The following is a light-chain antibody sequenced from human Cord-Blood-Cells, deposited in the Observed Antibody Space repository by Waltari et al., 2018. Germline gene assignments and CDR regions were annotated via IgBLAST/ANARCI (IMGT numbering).Light chain of an antibody. J-gene: IGKJ4*01. CDR1: QGISNY. CDR3: QKYNSAPLT. Sequence: DIQMTQSPSSLSASVGDRVNIPCRASQGISNYLDWDQQKPGKVPNLLIYAASTLQSGVPSRFSCSGSGTDFTLTISSLQPEDVATYYCQKYNSAPLTFGGGTKVEIK. CDR2: AAS. V-gene: IGKV1-27*01.